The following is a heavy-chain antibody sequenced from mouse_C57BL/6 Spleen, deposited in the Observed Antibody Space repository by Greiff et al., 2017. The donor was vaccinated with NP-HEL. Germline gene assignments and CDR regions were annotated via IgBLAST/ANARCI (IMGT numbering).Heavy chain of an antibody. Sequence: EVQLQQSGPELVKPGASVKISCKASGYTFTDYYMNWVKQSHGKSLEWIGDINPNNGGTSYNQKFKGKATLSVDKSSSTAYMELRSLTSEDSAVYYGARSFDYYGSSFEGFMDDWGQGTSVTVSS. V-gene: IGHV1-26*01. CDR3: ARSFDYYGSSFEGFMDD. CDR1: GYTFTDYY. J-gene: IGHJ4*01. CDR2: INPNNGGT. D-gene: IGHD1-1*01.